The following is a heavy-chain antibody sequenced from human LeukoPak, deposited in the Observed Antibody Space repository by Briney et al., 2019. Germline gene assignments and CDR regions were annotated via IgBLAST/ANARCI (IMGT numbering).Heavy chain of an antibody. J-gene: IGHJ4*02. CDR1: GYSLSSGFF. CDR3: ARAQDFSDSSGPNYLDF. D-gene: IGHD3-22*01. CDR2: FSHRGGS. Sequence: SETLSLTCTVSGYSLSSGFFCDWIRQSPGKGLEWIGSFSHRGGSYHNPSLKSRVTISVDTFKNQFSLKLLSVTAADTAVYYCARAQDFSDSSGPNYLDFWGQGILVTVSS. V-gene: IGHV4-38-2*02.